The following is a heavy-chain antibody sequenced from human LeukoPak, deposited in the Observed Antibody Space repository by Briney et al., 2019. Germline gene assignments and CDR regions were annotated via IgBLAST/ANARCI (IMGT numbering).Heavy chain of an antibody. CDR3: ARDRNDILTGWNWFDP. CDR2: IKQDGSEK. J-gene: IGHJ5*02. Sequence: GGSLRLSCAASGFTFSSYLMSWVRQAPGKGLEWVANIKQDGSEKYYVDSVKGRFTISRDNAKNSLYLQMNSLRAEDTAVYYCARDRNDILTGWNWFDPWGQGTLVTVSS. D-gene: IGHD3-9*01. V-gene: IGHV3-7*01. CDR1: GFTFSSYL.